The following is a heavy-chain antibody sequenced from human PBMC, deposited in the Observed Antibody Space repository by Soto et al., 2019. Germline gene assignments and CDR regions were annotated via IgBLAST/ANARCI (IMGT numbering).Heavy chain of an antibody. CDR1: GFTVSSNY. J-gene: IGHJ5*02. CDR3: ARGVGAYNWFDP. V-gene: IGHV3-53*02. D-gene: IGHD1-26*01. CDR2: IYSGGST. Sequence: EVQLVETGGGLIQPGGSLRLSCAASGFTVSSNYMSWVRQAPGKGLEWVSLIYSGGSTYYADSVKGRFTISRDNSKNTLYLQMNSLRAEDSAVYYCARGVGAYNWFDPWGQGTLVTVSS.